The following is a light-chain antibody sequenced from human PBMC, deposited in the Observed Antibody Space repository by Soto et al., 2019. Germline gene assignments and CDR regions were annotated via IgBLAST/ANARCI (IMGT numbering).Light chain of an antibody. V-gene: IGKV3-11*01. J-gene: IGKJ5*01. Sequence: EIVLTQSPSTLPLSPRARASLSCRASQSVSRYLAWYQHKPGQAPRLLIYDASNRATGIPARFSGSGSGTEFTLTISSLQSEDFAVYYCQQYGSSPTFGQGTRLEI. CDR3: QQYGSSPT. CDR1: QSVSRY. CDR2: DAS.